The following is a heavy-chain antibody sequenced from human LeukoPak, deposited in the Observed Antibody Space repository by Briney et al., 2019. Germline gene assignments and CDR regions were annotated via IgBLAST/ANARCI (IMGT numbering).Heavy chain of an antibody. CDR1: GGSISSTNCL. CDR2: IYYNGNT. Sequence: SETLSLTCSVSGGSISSTNCLWGWIRQPPGKGLEWIASIYYNGNTFYSPSLKSRVPISVDTSKNQVSLKLTSVTAADTAIYYCARLLYGSGRVHWFDPWGRGTLVTVSS. V-gene: IGHV4-39*01. CDR3: ARLLYGSGRVHWFDP. D-gene: IGHD3-10*01. J-gene: IGHJ5*02.